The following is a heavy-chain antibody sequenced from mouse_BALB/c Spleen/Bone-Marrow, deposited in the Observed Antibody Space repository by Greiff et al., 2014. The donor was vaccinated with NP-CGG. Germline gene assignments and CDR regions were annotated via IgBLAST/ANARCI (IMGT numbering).Heavy chain of an antibody. V-gene: IGHV14-3*02. J-gene: IGHJ2*01. CDR1: GFNIKDTY. D-gene: IGHD1-1*01. CDR3: ANYYYGSHFDY. CDR2: IDPANGNT. Sequence: VQLQQSGAALVKPGASVKLSCTASGFNIKDTYMHWVKQRPEQGLEWIGRIDPANGNTKYDPKFQGKATITADTSSNTAYLQLSSLTSEDTADYYCANYYYGSHFDYWGQGTTLTVSS.